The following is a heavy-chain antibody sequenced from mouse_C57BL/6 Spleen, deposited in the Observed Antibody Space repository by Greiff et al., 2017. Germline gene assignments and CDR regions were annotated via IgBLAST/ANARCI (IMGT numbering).Heavy chain of an antibody. CDR3: ARAELTRPHYFDY. CDR1: GYTFTSYW. J-gene: IGHJ2*01. V-gene: IGHV1-50*01. Sequence: QVQLQQPGAELVKPGASVKLSCKASGYTFTSYWMQWVKQRPGQGLEWIGEIDPSDSYTNYNQKFKGKATLTVDTSSSTAYMQLSSLTSEDSAVYYCARAELTRPHYFDYWGQGTTLTVSS. CDR2: IDPSDSYT.